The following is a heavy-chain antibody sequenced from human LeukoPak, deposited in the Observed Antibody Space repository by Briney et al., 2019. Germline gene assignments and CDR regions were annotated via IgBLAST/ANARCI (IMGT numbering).Heavy chain of an antibody. J-gene: IGHJ6*03. CDR2: ISYDVRNN. V-gene: IGHV3-30*04. D-gene: IGHD6-13*01. Sequence: GGSLRLSCAASGFTFSSYAMHWARHPAGNGLEWLASISYDVRNNNYAHSVKGRFSISRDNSKNTLYVQMNGLRTEDTAVYYCAKEGFSRGYYYYYYMDVWGKGTTVTVSS. CDR3: AKEGFSRGYYYYYYMDV. CDR1: GFTFSSYA.